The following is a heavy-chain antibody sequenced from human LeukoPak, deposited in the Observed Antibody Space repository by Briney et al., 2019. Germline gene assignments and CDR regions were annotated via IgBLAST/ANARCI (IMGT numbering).Heavy chain of an antibody. D-gene: IGHD2-15*01. CDR2: INHSGST. CDR1: VGSFSGYY. J-gene: IGHJ4*02. V-gene: IGHV4-34*01. Sequence: SETLSLTCAVYVGSFSGYYWTWIRQSPGKGLEWIGDINHSGSRLEWIGDINHSGSTNYNPSLKSRVTISVDASKNQFSLKLRSVTAADTAVYYCARGLGYCSGGNCQDFAYYFDYWGQGTLVTVSS. CDR3: ARGLGYCSGGNCQDFAYYFDY.